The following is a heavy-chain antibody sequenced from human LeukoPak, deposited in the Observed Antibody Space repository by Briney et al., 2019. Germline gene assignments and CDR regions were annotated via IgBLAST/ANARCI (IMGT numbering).Heavy chain of an antibody. J-gene: IGHJ4*02. CDR2: TYYRSKWSN. D-gene: IGHD4/OR15-4a*01. Sequence: SQTLPLTCAISGDSVSSKSAAWNGLRQSPSGGLEGVGRTYYRSKWSNDYAASVKSRITVNTDTSKNQFSLQLSSVTPEDTAVYYCARSRGATFDYWGQGTLVTVSS. CDR1: GDSVSSKSAA. CDR3: ARSRGATFDY. V-gene: IGHV6-1*01.